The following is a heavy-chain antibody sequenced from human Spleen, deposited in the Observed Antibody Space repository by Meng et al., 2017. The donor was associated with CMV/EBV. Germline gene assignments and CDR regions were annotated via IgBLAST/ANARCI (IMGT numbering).Heavy chain of an antibody. J-gene: IGHJ4*02. CDR3: ASPEEDIVVVPAALDY. D-gene: IGHD2-2*01. CDR2: ISSSSSYI. Sequence: GESLKISCAASGFTLSSYSMNWVRQAPGKGLEWVSSISSSSSYIYNADSLKGRFTISRDNAKNSLFLQMNSLRAEDTAVYYCASPEEDIVVVPAALDYWGQGTLVTVSS. V-gene: IGHV3-21*01. CDR1: GFTLSSYS.